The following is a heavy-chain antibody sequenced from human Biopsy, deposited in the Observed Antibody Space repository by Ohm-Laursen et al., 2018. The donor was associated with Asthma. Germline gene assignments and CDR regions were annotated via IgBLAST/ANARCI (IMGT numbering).Heavy chain of an antibody. J-gene: IGHJ4*02. CDR1: GGSINSSTW. D-gene: IGHD5-18*01. CDR3: ARDFVDSAMDYFDY. Sequence: SETLSLTCTVSGGSINSSTWWSWVRQPPGKGLEWIGEFFHTGSTNYSPSLKSRVTISVDTSKNQFSLKLSSVTAADTAVYYCARDFVDSAMDYFDYWGQGTLVTVSS. V-gene: IGHV4-4*02. CDR2: FFHTGST.